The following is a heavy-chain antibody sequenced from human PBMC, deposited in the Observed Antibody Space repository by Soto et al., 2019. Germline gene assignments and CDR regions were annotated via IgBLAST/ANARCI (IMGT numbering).Heavy chain of an antibody. CDR2: IFHGGNT. V-gene: IGHV4-38-2*01. CDR3: ARARWYDAFDV. J-gene: IGHJ3*01. CDR1: GFFISSGNY. D-gene: IGHD2-15*01. Sequence: LSLTCAVSGFFISSGNYWGWIRKPPGKGLEWIGSIFHGGNTYYNPSLKSRVTISVDMSKNQFSLKLNSVTAADTAVYYCARARWYDAFDVWGQGTVVTVSS.